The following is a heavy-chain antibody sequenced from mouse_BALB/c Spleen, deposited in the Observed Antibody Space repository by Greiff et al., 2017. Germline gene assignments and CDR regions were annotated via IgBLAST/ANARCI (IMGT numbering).Heavy chain of an antibody. D-gene: IGHD1-1*01. Sequence: EVQLQESGPGLVKPSQSLSLTCTVTGYSITSDYAWNWIRQFPGNKLEWMGYISYSGSTSYNPSLKSRISITRDTSKNQFFLQLNSVTTEDTATYYCARNYGSRRWYFDVWGAGTTVTVSS. CDR2: ISYSGST. V-gene: IGHV3-2*02. J-gene: IGHJ1*01. CDR1: GYSITSDYA. CDR3: ARNYGSRRWYFDV.